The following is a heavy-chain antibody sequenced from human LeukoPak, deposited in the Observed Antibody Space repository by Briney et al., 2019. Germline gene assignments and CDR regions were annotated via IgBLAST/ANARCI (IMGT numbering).Heavy chain of an antibody. CDR2: IYYSGST. CDR3: ARAFYYGSGSYHDY. J-gene: IGHJ4*02. V-gene: IGHV4-31*03. CDR1: GGSISSGGYY. D-gene: IGHD3-10*01. Sequence: SETLSLTCTVSGGSISSGGYYWSWIRQHPGKGLEWIGYIYYSGSTYYNPSLKSRITISVDTSKNQFSLKLSSVTAADTAVYYCARAFYYGSGSYHDYWGQGTLVTVSS.